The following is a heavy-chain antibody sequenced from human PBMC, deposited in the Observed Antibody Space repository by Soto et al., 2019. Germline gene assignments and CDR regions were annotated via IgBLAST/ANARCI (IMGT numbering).Heavy chain of an antibody. J-gene: IGHJ2*01. CDR2: VSGDGFTA. Sequence: EVQLLESGGGLVQPGGSLRLSCDGSGFTFPNYGMTWVRQATGQGLEWVSSVSGDGFTAYYADSVKGRFTISRDNSKNTGYGQMSSLRAEDTAVYYCAKEASVPSFGEFWFFDLWGRGTPVTVSS. V-gene: IGHV3-23*01. CDR3: AKEASVPSFGEFWFFDL. CDR1: GFTFPNYG. D-gene: IGHD3-10*01.